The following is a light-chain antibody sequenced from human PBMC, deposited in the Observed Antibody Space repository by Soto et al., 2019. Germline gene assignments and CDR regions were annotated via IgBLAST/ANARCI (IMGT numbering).Light chain of an antibody. CDR3: MQALQTPLT. Sequence: DIVMTQSPLSLPVTPGEPASISCRSSQSPLHSNGYNYLDWYLQKPGQSPQLLIYLGSNRASGVPDRFSGSGSGTDFTLKIIRVEAEDVGVYYCMQALQTPLTFGGGTKVEIK. CDR2: LGS. V-gene: IGKV2-28*01. J-gene: IGKJ4*01. CDR1: QSPLHSNGYNY.